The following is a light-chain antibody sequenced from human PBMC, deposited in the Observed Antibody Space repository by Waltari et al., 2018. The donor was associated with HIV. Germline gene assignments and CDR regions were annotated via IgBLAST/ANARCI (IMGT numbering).Light chain of an antibody. CDR3: QSYDSSLSGFWV. V-gene: IGLV1-40*01. Sequence: QSVLTQPPSVSGAPGQRVTISCPGSSSNIGAGYDVHWSQQLPGTAPKLLIYGNSNRPSGVPDRFSGSKSGTSASLAITGLQAEDEADYYCQSYDSSLSGFWVFGGGTKLTVL. CDR2: GNS. J-gene: IGLJ3*02. CDR1: SSNIGAGYD.